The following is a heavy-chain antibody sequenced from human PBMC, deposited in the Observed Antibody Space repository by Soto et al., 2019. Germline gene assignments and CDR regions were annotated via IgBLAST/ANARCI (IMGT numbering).Heavy chain of an antibody. CDR3: ARFHRTRGYSYGLDY. Sequence: ASVKVSCKASGYTFTSYGISWVRQAPGQGLEWMGWISAYNGNTNYAQKLQGRVTMTTDTSTSTAYMELRSLRSDDTAVYYCARFHRTRGYSYGLDYWGQGTLVNVSS. CDR2: ISAYNGNT. J-gene: IGHJ4*02. V-gene: IGHV1-18*01. D-gene: IGHD5-18*01. CDR1: GYTFTSYG.